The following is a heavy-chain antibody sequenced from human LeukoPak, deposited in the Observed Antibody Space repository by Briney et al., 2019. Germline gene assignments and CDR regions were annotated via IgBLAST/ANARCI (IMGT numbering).Heavy chain of an antibody. CDR1: GFTFSSYS. CDR3: ARAFRDIVVVPAAARGMDV. V-gene: IGHV3-21*01. Sequence: PGGSLRLSCAASGFTFSSYSMNWVRQAPGKGLEWVSSISSSSSYIYYADSVKGRFTISRDNAKNSLYLQMNSLRAEDTAVYYCARAFRDIVVVPAAARGMDVWGKGTTVTVSS. D-gene: IGHD2-2*01. J-gene: IGHJ6*03. CDR2: ISSSSSYI.